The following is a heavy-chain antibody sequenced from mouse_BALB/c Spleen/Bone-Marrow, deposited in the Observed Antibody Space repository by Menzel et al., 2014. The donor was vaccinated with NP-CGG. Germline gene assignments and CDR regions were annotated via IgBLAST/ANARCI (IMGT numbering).Heavy chain of an antibody. CDR3: AREGITTWFAY. CDR2: INLDSSTI. CDR1: GFDFSRYW. J-gene: IGHJ3*01. Sequence: EVQLVESGGGLVQPGGSLKLSCAASGFDFSRYWMSWVRQAPGKGLEWIGEINLDSSTINYTPSLKDKFIISRDNAKNTLYLQMSKVRSEDTALYYCAREGITTWFAYWGQGTLVTVSA. V-gene: IGHV4-1*02. D-gene: IGHD2-4*01.